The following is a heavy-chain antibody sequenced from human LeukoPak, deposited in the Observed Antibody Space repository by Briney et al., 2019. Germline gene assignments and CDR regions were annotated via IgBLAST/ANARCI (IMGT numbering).Heavy chain of an antibody. CDR3: AKATGYSSSWYLDY. J-gene: IGHJ4*02. Sequence: TGGSLSFSCEPSGFTFGGYAMSWFRQAPGKGLDWVSAISGSGGSTYYADSVKGRLTISRDNSKNTLYLQMNSLRAEDTAVYYCAKATGYSSSWYLDYWGQGTLVTVSS. CDR1: GFTFGGYA. CDR2: ISGSGGST. D-gene: IGHD6-13*01. V-gene: IGHV3-23*01.